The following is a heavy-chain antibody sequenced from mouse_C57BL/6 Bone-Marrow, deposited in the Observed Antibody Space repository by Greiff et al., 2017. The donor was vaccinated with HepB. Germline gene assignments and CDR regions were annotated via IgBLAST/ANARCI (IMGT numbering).Heavy chain of an antibody. V-gene: IGHV1-72*01. Sequence: QVQLKQPGAELVKPGASVKLSCKASGYTFTSYWMHWAKQRPGRGLEWIGRIDPNSGGTKYNEKFKSKATLTVDKPSSTAYMQLSSLTSEDSAVYYCARDYGSSYGWYFDVWGTGTTVTVSS. CDR3: ARDYGSSYGWYFDV. CDR1: GYTFTSYW. CDR2: IDPNSGGT. J-gene: IGHJ1*03. D-gene: IGHD1-1*01.